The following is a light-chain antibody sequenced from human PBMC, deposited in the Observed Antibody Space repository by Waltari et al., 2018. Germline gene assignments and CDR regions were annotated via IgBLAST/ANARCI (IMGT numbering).Light chain of an antibody. CDR1: RSNIGAGYP. Sequence: QSVLTQPPSVSAAPGQRVTISCTGTRSNIGAGYPVHWYQQFSGTTPQVLLYDDTNRPSGVSDRFAGAKSGTSASLVITGLQAEDEADYYCLSYDDRQSGWVFGGGTKVTVL. V-gene: IGLV1-40*01. CDR3: LSYDDRQSGWV. J-gene: IGLJ3*02. CDR2: DDT.